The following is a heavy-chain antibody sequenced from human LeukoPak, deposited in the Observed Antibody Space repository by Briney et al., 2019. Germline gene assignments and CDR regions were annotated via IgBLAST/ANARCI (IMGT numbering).Heavy chain of an antibody. J-gene: IGHJ4*02. V-gene: IGHV3-23*01. CDR1: GFTISNYG. D-gene: IGHD6-19*01. Sequence: GGSLRLSCAASGFTISNYGMSWVRQAPGEGLEWVSYISGSGGTIYYADSVKGRCTISRDNSKNTLYLKMNSLRGEDTAVYYCAKLASGWSLEYWGQGTLVTVSS. CDR2: ISGSGGTI. CDR3: AKLASGWSLEY.